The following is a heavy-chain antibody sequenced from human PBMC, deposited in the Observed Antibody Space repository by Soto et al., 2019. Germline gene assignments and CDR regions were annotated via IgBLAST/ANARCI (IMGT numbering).Heavy chain of an antibody. D-gene: IGHD2-2*01. V-gene: IGHV1-8*01. CDR1: GYTFTNYD. CDR3: AVASIVVVPAVIQK. CDR2: MNPNSGNT. Sequence: ASVKVSCKASGYTFTNYDINWVRQATGQGPEWMGWMNPNSGNTGYAQKFQGRVTMTRNTSISTAYMELSSLRSEDTAIYYCAVASIVVVPAVIQKWGQGTLFTVSS. J-gene: IGHJ4*02.